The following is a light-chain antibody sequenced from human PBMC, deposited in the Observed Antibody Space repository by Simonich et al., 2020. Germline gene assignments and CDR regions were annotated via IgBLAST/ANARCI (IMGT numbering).Light chain of an antibody. Sequence: NFMLTQPHSVSESPGKTVTISCTRSSGSIASNYVQWYQQRPGRAPPTVIYEDNQRPSGVPDRFSGSIDSSSNSASLTISGLKTEDEADYYCQSYDSSNHRGVFGGGTKLTVL. CDR3: QSYDSSNHRGV. V-gene: IGLV6-57*03. CDR1: SGSIASNY. J-gene: IGLJ2*01. CDR2: EDN.